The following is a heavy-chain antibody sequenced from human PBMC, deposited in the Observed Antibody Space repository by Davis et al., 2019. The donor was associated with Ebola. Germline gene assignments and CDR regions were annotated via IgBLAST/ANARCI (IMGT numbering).Heavy chain of an antibody. D-gene: IGHD3-3*01. CDR3: ARQGWSGYSLRHWLDP. Sequence: MPSETLSLTCTVSGGSIISSSSYWGWIRQPPRKGLEWIGSIYYSGITYYNPSLKSRVTISVDTSKNQFSLKLRSVTAADTAVYYCARQGWSGYSLRHWLDPWGRGILVTVSS. CDR2: IYYSGIT. J-gene: IGHJ5*02. V-gene: IGHV4-39*01. CDR1: GGSIISSSSY.